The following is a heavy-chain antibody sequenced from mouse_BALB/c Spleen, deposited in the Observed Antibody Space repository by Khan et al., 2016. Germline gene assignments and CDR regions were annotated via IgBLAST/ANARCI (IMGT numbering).Heavy chain of an antibody. CDR3: ATYGNYEGFAY. Sequence: VQLKESGPGLVKPSQSLSLTCSVTGYSITSGYYWNWIRQFPGNKLEWMGYISYDGSNNYHPSLKNRISITRDTSKNQFFLKLNSVTTEDTATYYCATYGNYEGFAYWGQGTLVTVSA. V-gene: IGHV3-6*02. CDR2: ISYDGSN. J-gene: IGHJ3*01. D-gene: IGHD2-1*01. CDR1: GYSITSGYY.